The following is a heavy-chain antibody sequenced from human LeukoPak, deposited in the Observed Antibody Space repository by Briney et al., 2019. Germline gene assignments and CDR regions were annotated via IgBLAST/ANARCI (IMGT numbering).Heavy chain of an antibody. CDR2: TTSDGST. D-gene: IGHD6-19*01. Sequence: GGSLRLSCAASGFTFSSYAMSWVRQAPGKGLEWVSGTTSDGSTYYAESVKGRFTVSRDNSKNMLYLQLSSLRAEDTAVYYCAKVAPSGWAFDYWGQGILVTVSS. CDR1: GFTFSSYA. J-gene: IGHJ4*02. V-gene: IGHV3-23*01. CDR3: AKVAPSGWAFDY.